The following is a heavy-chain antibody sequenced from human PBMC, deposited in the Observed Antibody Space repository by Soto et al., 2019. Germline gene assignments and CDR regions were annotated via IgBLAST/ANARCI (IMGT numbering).Heavy chain of an antibody. CDR3: ATDMEEGVVRGVAPDY. CDR1: GFTFSIYA. CDR2: ISYDGKNT. Sequence: QPGGSLRLSCAACGFTFSIYAMHWVRQAPGKGLEWVAVISYDGKNTYYADSVKGRLTISRDNSKNTLYLQMNSLRAEDTAVYYSATDMEEGVVRGVAPDYWGQGTLVTVSS. J-gene: IGHJ4*02. V-gene: IGHV3-30*04. D-gene: IGHD3-10*01.